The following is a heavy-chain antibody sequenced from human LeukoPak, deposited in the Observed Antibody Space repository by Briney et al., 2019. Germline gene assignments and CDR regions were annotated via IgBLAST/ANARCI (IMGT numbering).Heavy chain of an antibody. CDR3: ANGGYGRLRSFDY. V-gene: IGHV3-53*01. D-gene: IGHD1-26*01. Sequence: GGSLRLSCAASGFTVSSNYMSWVRQAPGKGLEWVSVIYSGGDTYYVDSVKGRFTISRDNSKNTLYLQMNRLRAEDTAVYYCANGGYGRLRSFDYWGQGTLVTVSS. CDR1: GFTVSSNY. CDR2: IYSGGDT. J-gene: IGHJ4*02.